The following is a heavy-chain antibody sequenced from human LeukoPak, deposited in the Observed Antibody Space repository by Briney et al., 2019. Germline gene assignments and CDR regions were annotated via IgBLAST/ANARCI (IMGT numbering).Heavy chain of an antibody. V-gene: IGHV3-23*01. Sequence: GGSLRLSCAASGFTFSSYAMSWVRQAPGQGLEWVSAISGSGGSTYYADSVKGRFTISRDNSKNTLYLQMNSLRAEDTAVYYCAKALGDYVWGSYGYWGQGTLVTVSS. J-gene: IGHJ4*02. D-gene: IGHD3-16*01. CDR3: AKALGDYVWGSYGY. CDR2: ISGSGGST. CDR1: GFTFSSYA.